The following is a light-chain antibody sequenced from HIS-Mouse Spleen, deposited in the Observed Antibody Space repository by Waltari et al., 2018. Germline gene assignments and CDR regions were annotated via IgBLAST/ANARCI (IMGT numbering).Light chain of an antibody. CDR2: EVS. J-gene: IGLJ1*01. Sequence: QSALTQPASVSGSPGQSITISCTGPSSDVGGYNYDSWYQQHPGKAPKLMIYEVSNRPSGVSNRFSGSKSGNTASLTISGLQAEDEADYYCSSYTSSSTFFGTGTKVTVL. CDR1: SSDVGGYNY. CDR3: SSYTSSSTF. V-gene: IGLV2-14*01.